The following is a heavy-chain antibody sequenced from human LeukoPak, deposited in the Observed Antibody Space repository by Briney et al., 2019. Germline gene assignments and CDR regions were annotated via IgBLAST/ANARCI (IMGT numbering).Heavy chain of an antibody. CDR2: IYYSGGT. V-gene: IGHV4-59*08. J-gene: IGHJ4*02. Sequence: SETLSLTCTVSGGSISSHYWSWIRLPPGKGLEWIGSIYYSGGTSYNPSLMSRVTISLDTSKNQFSLKLSSVTAADTAVYYCARRDYGSGSYPFDYWGQGILVTVSS. D-gene: IGHD3-10*01. CDR3: ARRDYGSGSYPFDY. CDR1: GGSISSHY.